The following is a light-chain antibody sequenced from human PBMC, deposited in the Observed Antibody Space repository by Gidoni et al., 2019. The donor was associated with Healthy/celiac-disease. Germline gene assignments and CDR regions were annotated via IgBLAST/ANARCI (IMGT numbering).Light chain of an antibody. CDR3: QQRSNWPLLT. CDR1: QIVSSY. Sequence: EIVLTQSPATRSLSPGERATLSCRASQIVSSYLPWYQQQPGQAPRLLNYDASNRATGIPARFSGSGSGTDFTLTISSLEPEDFAVYYCQQRSNWPLLTFGGGTKVEIK. CDR2: DAS. J-gene: IGKJ4*01. V-gene: IGKV3-11*01.